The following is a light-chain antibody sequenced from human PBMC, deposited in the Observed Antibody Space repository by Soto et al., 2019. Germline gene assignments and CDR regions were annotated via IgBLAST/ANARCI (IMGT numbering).Light chain of an antibody. J-gene: IGLJ3*02. CDR1: SSDIGSYNL. Sequence: QSALTQPASVSGSPGQSITVSCTGTSSDIGSYNLVSWYQHHPGKAPKLMIYAVSKRPSGVASRFSGSKSGNTASLTISGLQDEDEADYFCCSYAGSSTLLFGGGTKVTVL. V-gene: IGLV2-23*02. CDR3: CSYAGSSTLL. CDR2: AVS.